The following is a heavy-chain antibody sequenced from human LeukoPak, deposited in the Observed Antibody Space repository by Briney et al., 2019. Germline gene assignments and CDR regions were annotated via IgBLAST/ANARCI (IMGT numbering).Heavy chain of an antibody. V-gene: IGHV4-59*01. D-gene: IGHD2-15*01. CDR3: ARDPRLYCSGSSCFQSYYFDL. Sequence: SETLSLTCTVSGGSTNTYYWSWIRQPPGKGLEWIGCINYSGTTNYNPSLKNRVTISVDTSKNHFSLRLTSVTAADTAVYYCARDPRLYCSGSSCFQSYYFDLWGLGALVTVSS. J-gene: IGHJ2*01. CDR2: INYSGTT. CDR1: GGSTNTYY.